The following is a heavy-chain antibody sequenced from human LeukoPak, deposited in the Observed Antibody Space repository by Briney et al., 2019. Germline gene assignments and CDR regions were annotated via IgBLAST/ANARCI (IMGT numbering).Heavy chain of an antibody. J-gene: IGHJ5*02. V-gene: IGHV4-59*08. CDR1: GGSISSYY. D-gene: IGHD6-13*01. Sequence: SETLSLTCTVSGGSISSYYWSWIRQPPGKGLEWIGYIYYSGSTNYNPSLKSRVTISVGTSKNQFSLKLSSVTAADTAVYYCARHVRATAVDWFDPWGQGTLVTVSS. CDR3: ARHVRATAVDWFDP. CDR2: IYYSGST.